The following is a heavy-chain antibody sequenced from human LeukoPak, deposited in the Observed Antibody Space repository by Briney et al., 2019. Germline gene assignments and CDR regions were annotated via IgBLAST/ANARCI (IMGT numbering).Heavy chain of an antibody. CDR3: AKVLGMGSESDAFDI. D-gene: IGHD7-27*01. Sequence: GGSLRLSCAASGFTFSSYGMHWVRQAPGKGLEWVAFIRYDGSNKYYADSVKGRFTISRDNSKNTLYLQMNSLRAEDTAVYYCAKVLGMGSESDAFDIWGQGTMVTVSS. CDR1: GFTFSSYG. CDR2: IRYDGSNK. J-gene: IGHJ3*02. V-gene: IGHV3-30*02.